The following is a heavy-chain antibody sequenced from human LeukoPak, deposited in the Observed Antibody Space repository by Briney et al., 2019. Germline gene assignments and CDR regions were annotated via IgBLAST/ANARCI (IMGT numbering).Heavy chain of an antibody. CDR1: GFTLSTYN. V-gene: IGHV3-21*06. CDR2: ISSTSSYI. CDR3: ASASPYGSGSHFDY. D-gene: IGHD3-10*01. J-gene: IGHJ4*02. Sequence: GGSLRLSCAASGFTLSTYNMNGVRQAPGKGLEWVSSISSTSSYIYYADSVKGRFTISRDNAKNSLYLQMNSLRAEDTAVYYCASASPYGSGSHFDYWGQGTLVAVSS.